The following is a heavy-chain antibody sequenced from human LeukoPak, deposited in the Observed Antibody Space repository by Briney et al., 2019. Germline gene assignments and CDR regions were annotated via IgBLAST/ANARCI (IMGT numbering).Heavy chain of an antibody. Sequence: ASVKVSCKASGYTFTSYYMHWVRQAPGQGLEWMGIINPSGGSTSYAQKFQGRVTMTRDTSTSTVYMELGSLRSEDTAVYYCARRFYDILTGYSLDAFDIWGQGTMVTVSS. CDR2: INPSGGST. V-gene: IGHV1-46*01. CDR3: ARRFYDILTGYSLDAFDI. D-gene: IGHD3-9*01. CDR1: GYTFTSYY. J-gene: IGHJ3*02.